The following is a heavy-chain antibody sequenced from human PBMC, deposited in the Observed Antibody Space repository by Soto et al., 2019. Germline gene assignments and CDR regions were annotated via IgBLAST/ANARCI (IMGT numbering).Heavy chain of an antibody. V-gene: IGHV1-69*19. CDR2: LIHIFGTA. D-gene: IGHD3-10*01. J-gene: IGHJ6*02. CDR3: GSSRVIMRGYYGMDV. Sequence: QVQLVQSVAEVKTPGSSVKVSCKASGGTFSSYEISWVRQAPGQGLECMGGLIHIFGTANYAQKFQGRVTVAADETTSTAYMGLSIPRSEDTAVDYCGSSRVIMRGYYGMDVWGQGATVTVS. CDR1: GGTFSSYE.